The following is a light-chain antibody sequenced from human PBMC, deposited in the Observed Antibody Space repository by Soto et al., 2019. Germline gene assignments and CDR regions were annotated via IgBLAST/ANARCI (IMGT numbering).Light chain of an antibody. CDR1: SGDIGSYNR. CDR3: SSYTNINTRACV. J-gene: IGLJ1*01. CDR2: EVT. Sequence: QSALTQPASVSGSPGQSITISCTGTSGDIGSYNRVSWYQQHPGKAPKLIIYEVTDRPSGVSNRFSGSKSGNTASLTISGLQAEDEAEDYCSSYTNINTRACVFGTGTKLTFL. V-gene: IGLV2-14*01.